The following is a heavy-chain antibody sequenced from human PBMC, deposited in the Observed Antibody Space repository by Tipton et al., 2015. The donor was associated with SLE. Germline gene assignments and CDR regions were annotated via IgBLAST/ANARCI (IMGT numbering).Heavy chain of an antibody. CDR3: ARGPGITMVRGVIDDAFDI. D-gene: IGHD3-10*01. V-gene: IGHV4-34*01. CDR1: GGSFSGYY. Sequence: TLSLTCSVYGGSFSGYYWTWIRQPPGKGLEWIGEINHSGSTNYNPSLKTRVTISVDTSMNQFSLKLTSVTAADTAVYYCARGPGITMVRGVIDDAFDIWGQGTMVTVSS. CDR2: INHSGST. J-gene: IGHJ3*02.